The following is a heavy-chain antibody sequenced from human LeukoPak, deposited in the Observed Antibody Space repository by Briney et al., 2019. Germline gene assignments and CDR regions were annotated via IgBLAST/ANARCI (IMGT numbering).Heavy chain of an antibody. CDR2: FDPEDGET. CDR3: ATRRGIAVSGPGAFDI. V-gene: IGHV1-24*01. D-gene: IGHD6-19*01. J-gene: IGHJ3*02. Sequence: ASVKVSCKASGYTFTSYGISWVRQAPGKGLELMGGFDPEDGETIFAQKFQGRVTMTEDTSTDTAYMELSSLTSDDTAVYYCATRRGIAVSGPGAFDIWGQGTMVTVSS. CDR1: GYTFTSYG.